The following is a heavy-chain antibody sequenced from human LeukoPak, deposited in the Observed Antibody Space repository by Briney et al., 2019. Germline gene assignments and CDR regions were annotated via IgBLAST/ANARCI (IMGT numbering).Heavy chain of an antibody. J-gene: IGHJ4*02. CDR2: IGTAGDT. CDR3: ARAADRRYYDSSGIDY. CDR1: GFTFSSYD. Sequence: GGSLRLSCAASGFTFSSYDMHWVRQATGKGLEWVSAIGTAGDTYYPGSVKGRFTISRENAKNSLYLQMNSLRAGDTAVYYCARAADRRYYDSSGIDYWGQGTLVTVSS. V-gene: IGHV3-13*01. D-gene: IGHD3-22*01.